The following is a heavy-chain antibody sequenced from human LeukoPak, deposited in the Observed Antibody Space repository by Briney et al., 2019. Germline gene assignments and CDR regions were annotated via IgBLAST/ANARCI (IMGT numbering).Heavy chain of an antibody. J-gene: IGHJ4*02. Sequence: SETLSLTCTVSGGSISSGGYYWSWIRQHPGKGLEWIGYIYYSGSTYYNPSLKSRVTISVDTSKNQFSLKLSSVTAADTAVYYCARGRGGGYSGYDLFDYWGQGTLVTVSS. V-gene: IGHV4-31*03. CDR1: GGSISSGGYY. D-gene: IGHD5-12*01. CDR3: ARGRGGGYSGYDLFDY. CDR2: IYYSGST.